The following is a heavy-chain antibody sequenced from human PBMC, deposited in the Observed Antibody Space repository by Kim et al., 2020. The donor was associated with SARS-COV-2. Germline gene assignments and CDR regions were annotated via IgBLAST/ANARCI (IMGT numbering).Heavy chain of an antibody. CDR3: TRENSWYFDL. CDR2: ISSTSSTI. J-gene: IGHJ2*01. V-gene: IGHV3-48*04. D-gene: IGHD1-7*01. Sequence: GGSLRLSCAASGFTFSLYTMNWVRQAPGKGREWISHISSTSSTIYYADSVKGRLTVSRDNAKNSLYLQMNSLRAEDTAIYFCTRENSWYFDLGGRGTLVT. CDR1: GFTFSLYT.